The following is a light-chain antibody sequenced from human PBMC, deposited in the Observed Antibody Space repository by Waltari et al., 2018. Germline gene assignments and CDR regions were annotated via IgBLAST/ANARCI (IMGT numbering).Light chain of an antibody. CDR3: QSYDTSLSVV. CDR1: GSTLGAGYD. J-gene: IGLJ3*02. V-gene: IGLV1-40*01. CDR2: GSS. Sequence: QSVLTQPPSVSGAPGQRVTISFTGSGSTLGAGYDVHWYQHLPRAAPKLPIYGSSSRPLGVPDRFFGSTSGTSASLAITGLQAEDEGDYYCQSYDTSLSVVFGGGTKLTVL.